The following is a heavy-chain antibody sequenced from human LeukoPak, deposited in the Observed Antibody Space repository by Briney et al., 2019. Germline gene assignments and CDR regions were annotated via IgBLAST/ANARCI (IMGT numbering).Heavy chain of an antibody. CDR3: AKDLAGGYYDSSGYDWCDY. Sequence: PGGSLRLSCAASGFTFSSYWMSWVRQAPGKGLEWVANIKQDGSEKYYVDSVKGRFTISRDNAKNSLYLQMNSLRAEDTAVYYCAKDLAGGYYDSSGYDWCDYWGQGTLVTVSS. J-gene: IGHJ4*02. V-gene: IGHV3-7*01. CDR1: GFTFSSYW. D-gene: IGHD3-22*01. CDR2: IKQDGSEK.